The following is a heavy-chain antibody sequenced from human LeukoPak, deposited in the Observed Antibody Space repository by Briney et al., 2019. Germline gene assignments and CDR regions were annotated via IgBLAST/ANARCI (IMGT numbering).Heavy chain of an antibody. V-gene: IGHV3-74*01. CDR2: INSDGGDT. CDR1: GFTFSNYY. CDR3: ATFGFNWNLGY. Sequence: GGSLRLSCAASGFTFSNYYVHWIRQPPGKGLVWVSRINSDGGDTGYVDSVKGRFTISRDNAKNTVYLQMNSLRAEDTAVYYCATFGFNWNLGYWGQGTLVTVSS. D-gene: IGHD1-20*01. J-gene: IGHJ4*02.